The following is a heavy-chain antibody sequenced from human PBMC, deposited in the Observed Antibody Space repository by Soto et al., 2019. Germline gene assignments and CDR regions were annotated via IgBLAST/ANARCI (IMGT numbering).Heavy chain of an antibody. D-gene: IGHD6-19*01. CDR2: INHSGST. V-gene: IGHV4-34*01. CDR3: ARGPSVTGYSSGWCAEGRPLDY. J-gene: IGHJ4*02. Sequence: PSETLSLTCAVYGGSFSGYYWSWIRQPPGKGLEWIGEINHSGSTNYNPSLKSRVTISVDTSKNRFSLKLSSVTAADTAVYYCARGPSVTGYSSGWCAEGRPLDYWGQGTLVTVSS. CDR1: GGSFSGYY.